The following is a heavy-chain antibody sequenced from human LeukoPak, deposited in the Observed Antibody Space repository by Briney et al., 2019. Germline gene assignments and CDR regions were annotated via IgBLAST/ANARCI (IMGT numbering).Heavy chain of an antibody. Sequence: GGSLRLSCGASGLTFSTYSMNWVRQAPGKGLEWVSYISSDSGTIYYADSVKGRFTISRDNAKKSLYLQMNSLRAEDTAGYYCARDAQPGFDPWGQGTLLTVSS. CDR1: GLTFSTYS. V-gene: IGHV3-48*01. D-gene: IGHD1-14*01. J-gene: IGHJ5*02. CDR3: ARDAQPGFDP. CDR2: ISSDSGTI.